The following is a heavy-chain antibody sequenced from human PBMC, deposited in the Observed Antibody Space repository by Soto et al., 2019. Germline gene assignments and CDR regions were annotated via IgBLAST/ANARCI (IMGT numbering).Heavy chain of an antibody. Sequence: QVQLVESGGGVVQPGMSMRRSCAGSGFTFSSYVMHWVRQAAGKGLERVSGISYEGSNKYYADSVNGRFTISRDNSKNTRSLGMHSLRSESTAVYYGAKDRRDLAAAHYYYYYGMAVGGHGTTVTVSS. J-gene: IGHJ6*02. D-gene: IGHD6-13*01. V-gene: IGHV3-30*18. CDR1: GFTFSSYV. CDR2: ISYEGSNK. CDR3: AKDRRDLAAAHYYYYYGMAV.